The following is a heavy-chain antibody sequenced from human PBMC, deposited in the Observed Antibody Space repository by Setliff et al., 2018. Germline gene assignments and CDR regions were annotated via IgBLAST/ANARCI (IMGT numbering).Heavy chain of an antibody. Sequence: SETLSLTCAVYGGSFSGYYWSWIRQPAGKGLEWIGHIYIGGSANYNPSLKSRVTMSIDTSKNQFSLKLNSVTAADMAVYYCAREQWLDPPGYYYMDVWAKGTTVTVS. D-gene: IGHD6-19*01. CDR2: IYIGGSA. V-gene: IGHV4-4*07. CDR1: GGSFSGYY. J-gene: IGHJ6*03. CDR3: AREQWLDPPGYYYMDV.